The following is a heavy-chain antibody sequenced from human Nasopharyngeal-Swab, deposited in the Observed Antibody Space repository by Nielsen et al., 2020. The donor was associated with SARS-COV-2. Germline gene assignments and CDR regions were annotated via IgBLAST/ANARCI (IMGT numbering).Heavy chain of an antibody. CDR2: IYYSGST. D-gene: IGHD3-16*01. V-gene: IGHV4-39*01. J-gene: IGHJ3*02. CDR3: ASYPLTFGGVWGSDAFDI. Sequence: CQAPGKGLEWIGSIYYSGSTYYNPSLKSRVTISVDTSKNQFSLKLSSVTAADTAVYYCASYPLTFGGVWGSDAFDIWGQGTMVTVSS.